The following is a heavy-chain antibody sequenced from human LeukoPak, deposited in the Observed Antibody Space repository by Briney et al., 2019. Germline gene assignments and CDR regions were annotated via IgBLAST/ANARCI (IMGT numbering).Heavy chain of an antibody. CDR1: GYTFTSYD. V-gene: IGHV1-8*01. CDR3: AKGSGSYWAYYFDY. J-gene: IGHJ4*02. Sequence: APVKVSCKASGYTFTSYDINWVRQATGQGLEWMGWMNPNSGNTGYAQKFQGRVTMARNTSISTAYMELSSLRSEDTAVYYCAKGSGSYWAYYFDYWGQGTLVTVSS. D-gene: IGHD3-10*01. CDR2: MNPNSGNT.